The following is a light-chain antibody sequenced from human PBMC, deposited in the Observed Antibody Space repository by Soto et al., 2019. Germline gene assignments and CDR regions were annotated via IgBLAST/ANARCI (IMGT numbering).Light chain of an antibody. CDR3: QQYDNDSCT. CDR2: KTS. V-gene: IGKV1-5*03. CDR1: QYISSW. Sequence: DIQMTQSPSTLSASVGDRVIITCRASQYISSWLAWYQQKPGKAPNLLIYKTSTLKSGVPSRFSGSGSGTEFTLTISRVQPDDFATYYCQQYDNDSCTFGQGTKVEIK. J-gene: IGKJ1*01.